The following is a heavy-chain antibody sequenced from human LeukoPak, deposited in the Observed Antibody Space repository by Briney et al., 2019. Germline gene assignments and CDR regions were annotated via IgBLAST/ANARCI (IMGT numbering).Heavy chain of an antibody. V-gene: IGHV1-18*01. J-gene: IGHJ5*02. CDR1: GYTFTSYG. CDR2: ISAYNGNT. CDR3: ARGPAPLWFGELSSVWFDP. Sequence: GASVKVSCKASGYTFTSYGISWVRQAPGQGLEWMGWISAYNGNTNYAQKLQGRVTMTTDTSTSTAYMELRSLRSDDTAVYYCARGPAPLWFGELSSVWFDPWGQGTLVTVSS. D-gene: IGHD3-10*01.